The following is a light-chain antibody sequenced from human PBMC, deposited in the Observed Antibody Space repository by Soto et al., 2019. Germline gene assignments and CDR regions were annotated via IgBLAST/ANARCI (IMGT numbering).Light chain of an antibody. V-gene: IGLV3-25*03. J-gene: IGLJ2*01. Sequence: SYELTRPPSVSVSPGQTARITCSGDALPKQYSYWYQQKPGQAPVLVIYKDSERPSGIPERFSGSSSGTTVTLTISGAQAEDEADYYCQSADSSDTYPIFGGGTKLTVL. CDR1: ALPKQY. CDR3: QSADSSDTYPI. CDR2: KDS.